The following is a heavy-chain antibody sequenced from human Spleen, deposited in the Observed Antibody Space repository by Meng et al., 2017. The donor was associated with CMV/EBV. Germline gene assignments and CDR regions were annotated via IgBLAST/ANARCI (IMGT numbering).Heavy chain of an antibody. CDR1: GGSISSSSYY. Sequence: SETLSLTCTVSGGSISSSSYYWGWIRQPPGKGLEWIGSIYYSGSTYYNPSLKSRVTISVDTSKNQFSLKLSSVTAADTAVYYCARVGPAATYYYYGMDVWGQGTTVTVSS. CDR2: IYYSGST. D-gene: IGHD2-2*01. J-gene: IGHJ6*02. V-gene: IGHV4-39*07. CDR3: ARVGPAATYYYYGMDV.